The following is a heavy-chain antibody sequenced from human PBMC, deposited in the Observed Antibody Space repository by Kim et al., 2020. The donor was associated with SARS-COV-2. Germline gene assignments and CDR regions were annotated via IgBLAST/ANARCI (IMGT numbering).Heavy chain of an antibody. D-gene: IGHD6-6*01. CDR2: IDESGAT. Sequence: GWIGRIDESGATYHTPPLKRRVTLSVDTSKNQFSLKLSAVTAADTAVYYCARHLRAGFIAARPFYFDYWGQGTLVTVSS. V-gene: IGHV4-39*01. CDR3: ARHLRAGFIAARPFYFDY. J-gene: IGHJ4*02.